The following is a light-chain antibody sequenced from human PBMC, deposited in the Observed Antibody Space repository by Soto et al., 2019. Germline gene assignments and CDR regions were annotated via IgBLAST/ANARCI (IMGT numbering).Light chain of an antibody. CDR1: RSDVGSYNL. CDR3: CSYAGTTTHV. V-gene: IGLV2-23*02. Sequence: QSALTQPASVSGSPGQSITISCTGTRSDVGSYNLVSWYQQHPGKAPKLMIYEVSERPSGVSNRFSGSKSGNTASLTISGLQAEDEADYYCCSYAGTTTHVFGTGTKLTVL. CDR2: EVS. J-gene: IGLJ1*01.